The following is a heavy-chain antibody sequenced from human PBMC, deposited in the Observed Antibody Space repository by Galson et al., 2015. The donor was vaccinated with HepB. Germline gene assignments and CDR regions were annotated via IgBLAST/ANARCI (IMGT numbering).Heavy chain of an antibody. Sequence: SLRLSCAASGFTFSSYAMSWVRQAPGKGLEWVSAISGSGGSTYYADSVKGRFTISRDNSKNTLYLQMNSLRAEDTAVYYCAKDNRPSIAVAVHFDYWGQGTLVTVSS. CDR2: ISGSGGST. D-gene: IGHD6-19*01. CDR3: AKDNRPSIAVAVHFDY. V-gene: IGHV3-23*01. CDR1: GFTFSSYA. J-gene: IGHJ4*02.